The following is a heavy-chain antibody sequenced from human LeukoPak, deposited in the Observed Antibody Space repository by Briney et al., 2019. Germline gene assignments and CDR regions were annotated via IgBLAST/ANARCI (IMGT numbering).Heavy chain of an antibody. CDR2: INPSGGST. CDR3: ARGDIVVVPAAIRSLDWFDP. Sequence: GASVKVSCKASGYTFTSYYMHWVRQAPGQGLEWMGIINPSGGSTSYAQKFQGRVTMTRDTSTSTVYMELSSLRSEDTAVYYCARGDIVVVPAAIRSLDWFDPWGQGTLVTVSS. V-gene: IGHV1-46*01. J-gene: IGHJ5*02. CDR1: GYTFTSYY. D-gene: IGHD2-2*02.